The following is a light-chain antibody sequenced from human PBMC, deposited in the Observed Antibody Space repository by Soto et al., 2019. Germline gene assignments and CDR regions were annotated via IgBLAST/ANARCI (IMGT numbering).Light chain of an antibody. J-gene: IGLJ1*01. CDR1: SSDVGGYNY. V-gene: IGLV2-8*01. CDR3: SSYAGSNTPYV. Sequence: QSALTQPPSASGSPGQSVTISCTGTSSDVGGYNYVSWYQQHPGKAPKLMIYEVSKRPSGVPDRFSGSKSGNTASLTVSGLQAEDEADYYCSSYAGSNTPYVFGAGTKVTFL. CDR2: EVS.